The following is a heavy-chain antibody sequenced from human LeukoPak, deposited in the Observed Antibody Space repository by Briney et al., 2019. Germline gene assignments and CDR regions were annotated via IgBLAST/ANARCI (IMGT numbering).Heavy chain of an antibody. Sequence: ASVKVSCKASGGTFNSYAISWVRQAPGQGLEWIGGIIPLFGTANYAQEFQGRVTFTTDESASTAYMEVSSLRSEDTAVYYCASGSLGDGYGVGDYYQYMDVWGKGTTLTVSS. CDR1: GGTFNSYA. CDR2: IIPLFGTA. D-gene: IGHD5-24*01. J-gene: IGHJ6*03. V-gene: IGHV1-69*05. CDR3: ASGSLGDGYGVGDYYQYMDV.